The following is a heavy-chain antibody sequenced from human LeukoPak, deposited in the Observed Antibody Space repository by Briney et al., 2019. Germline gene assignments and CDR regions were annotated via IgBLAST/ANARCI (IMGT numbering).Heavy chain of an antibody. CDR3: ARDLLNIPAGGDIDY. Sequence: ASVNVSCKASGYTFTGYYIHWVRQAPGQGLEWMGWINPNSGGTNYAQKFQGRVTMTRDTSISTAYMEVSRLRSDDTAMYYCARDLLNIPAGGDIDYWGQGALVAVSS. V-gene: IGHV1-2*02. CDR1: GYTFTGYY. J-gene: IGHJ4*02. CDR2: INPNSGGT. D-gene: IGHD6-13*01.